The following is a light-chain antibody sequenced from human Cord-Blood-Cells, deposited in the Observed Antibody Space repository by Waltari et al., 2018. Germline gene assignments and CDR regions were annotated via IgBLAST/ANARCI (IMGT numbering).Light chain of an antibody. CDR2: EVS. Sequence: QSALTQPASVSGSPGQSINISCNGTSSDVGGYNYVSWYQQHPGKAPKLMIYEVSNRPSGVSNRFSGSTSGNTASLTISGLHAEDEADYYCSSYTSSSTLVFGGGTKLTVL. V-gene: IGLV2-14*01. CDR1: SSDVGGYNY. J-gene: IGLJ2*01. CDR3: SSYTSSSTLV.